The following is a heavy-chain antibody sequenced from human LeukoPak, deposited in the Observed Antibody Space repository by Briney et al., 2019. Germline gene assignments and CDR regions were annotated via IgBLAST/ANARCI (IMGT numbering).Heavy chain of an antibody. CDR2: IYYSGST. D-gene: IGHD1-1*01. CDR1: GGSISSSSYY. Sequence: SETLSLTCTVSGGSISSSSYYWGWIRQPPGKGLEWIGYIYYSGSTYYNPSLKSRVTISVDTSKNQFSLKLSSVTAADTAVYYCARQTGTVNYYYGMDVWGQGTTVTVSS. V-gene: IGHV4-31*03. CDR3: ARQTGTVNYYYGMDV. J-gene: IGHJ6*02.